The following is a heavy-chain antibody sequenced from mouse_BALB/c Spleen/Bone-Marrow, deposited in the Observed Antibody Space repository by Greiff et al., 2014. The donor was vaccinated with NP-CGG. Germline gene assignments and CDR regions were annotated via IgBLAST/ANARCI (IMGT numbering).Heavy chain of an antibody. J-gene: IGHJ4*01. CDR2: IYPGDGDT. CDR3: VRFYYRYDDFAMDF. CDR1: GYAFSNYW. V-gene: IGHV1-80*01. D-gene: IGHD2-14*01. Sequence: VQLQQSGAELVRPGSSVNISCKASGYAFSNYWMNWVKQRPGQGLEWIGQIYPGDGDTNYNGKFKGKATLTTDKSSSTAYMQLSSLTSEDSAVYFCVRFYYRYDDFAMDFWGQGTSVTVSS.